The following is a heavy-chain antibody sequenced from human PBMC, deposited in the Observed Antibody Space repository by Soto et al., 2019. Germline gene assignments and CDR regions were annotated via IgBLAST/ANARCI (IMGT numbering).Heavy chain of an antibody. D-gene: IGHD3-16*02. CDR3: AREMITFGGVIVRPIDY. CDR2: ISAYNGNT. V-gene: IGHV1-18*01. CDR1: GYTFTSYG. Sequence: ASVKVSCKASGYTFTSYGISWVRQAPGQGLEWMGWISAYNGNTDYAQKLQGRVTMTTDTSTSTAYMELRSLRSDGTAVYYCAREMITFGGVIVRPIDYWGQGTLVTVSS. J-gene: IGHJ4*02.